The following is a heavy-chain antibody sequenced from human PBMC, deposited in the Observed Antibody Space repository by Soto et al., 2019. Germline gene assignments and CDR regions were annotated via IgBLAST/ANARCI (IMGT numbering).Heavy chain of an antibody. CDR3: ARESEDLTSTFDY. V-gene: IGHV3-21*06. CDR1: GFTFTRYS. CDR2: ISSTTNYI. J-gene: IGHJ4*02. Sequence: EVQLVESGGGLVKPGGSLRLSCAASGFTFTRYSMNLVRQAPGKGIEWVSSISSTTNYIYYGDSMKGRFTISSDNAKNSLDLEMHSLRAEDTAVYYCARESEDLTSTFDYWGQGTLVTVSA.